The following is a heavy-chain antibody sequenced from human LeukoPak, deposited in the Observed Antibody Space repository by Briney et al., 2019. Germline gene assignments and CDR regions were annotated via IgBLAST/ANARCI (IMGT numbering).Heavy chain of an antibody. CDR1: GFTFSSYS. J-gene: IGHJ4*02. CDR3: ARGYGPKIDY. V-gene: IGHV4-34*01. D-gene: IGHD3-10*01. CDR2: INHSGST. Sequence: PGGSLRLSCAASGFTFSSYSMNWVRQPPGKGLEWIGEINHSGSTNYNPSLKSRVTISVDTSKNQFSLKLSSVTAADTAVYYCARGYGPKIDYWGQGTLVTVSS.